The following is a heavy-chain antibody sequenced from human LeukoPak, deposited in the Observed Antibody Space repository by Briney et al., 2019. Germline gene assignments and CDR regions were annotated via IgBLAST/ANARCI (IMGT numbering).Heavy chain of an antibody. CDR2: INPNGGGT. Sequence: ASVKVSCKTSGYTFTAYNIHWVRQAPGQGLEWMGWINPNGGGTSYAQKFQGRVTMARDTSISTAYMELSRLRSDDTAVYYCARDLRVGPTVFDYWGQGTLVTVSS. CDR1: GYTFTAYN. D-gene: IGHD1-26*01. CDR3: ARDLRVGPTVFDY. V-gene: IGHV1-2*02. J-gene: IGHJ4*02.